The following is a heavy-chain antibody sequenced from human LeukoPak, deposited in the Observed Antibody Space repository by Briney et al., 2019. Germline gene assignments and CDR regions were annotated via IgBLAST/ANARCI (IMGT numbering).Heavy chain of an antibody. CDR3: ARVQRLWCGELLNWFDP. CDR1: GGSISSYY. CDR2: IYYSGST. J-gene: IGHJ5*02. D-gene: IGHD3-10*01. Sequence: SETLSLTCTVSGGSISSYYWSWIRQPPGKGLEWIGYIYYSGSTNYNPSLKSRVTISVDTSKNQFSLKLSSVTAADTAVYYCARVQRLWCGELLNWFDPWGQGTLVTVSS. V-gene: IGHV4-59*01.